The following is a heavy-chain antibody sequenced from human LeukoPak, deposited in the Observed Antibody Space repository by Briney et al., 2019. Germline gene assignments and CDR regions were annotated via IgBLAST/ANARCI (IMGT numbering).Heavy chain of an antibody. V-gene: IGHV1-24*01. D-gene: IGHD4-11*01. CDR2: FDPEDGET. Sequence: ASVKVSCKVSGYTLTELSMHWVRQAPRKGLEWMGGFDPEDGETIYAQKFQGRVTMTEDTSTDTAYMELSSLRSEDTAVYYCATLGYSNYVRYFQHWGQGTLVTVSS. CDR3: ATLGYSNYVRYFQH. J-gene: IGHJ1*01. CDR1: GYTLTELS.